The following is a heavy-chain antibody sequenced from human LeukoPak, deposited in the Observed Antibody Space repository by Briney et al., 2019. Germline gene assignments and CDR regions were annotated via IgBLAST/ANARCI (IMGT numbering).Heavy chain of an antibody. Sequence: ASVNVSCKASGYTFTSYGISWVRQAPGQGLEWMGWINPNSGGTNQADKFQGRVTMTRDTSISTAYMELSRLRSDDTAVYYCARETFDYYDSSGYLDYWGQGTMVTVSS. CDR3: ARETFDYYDSSGYLDY. J-gene: IGHJ4*02. CDR1: GYTFTSYG. V-gene: IGHV1-2*02. D-gene: IGHD3-22*01. CDR2: INPNSGGT.